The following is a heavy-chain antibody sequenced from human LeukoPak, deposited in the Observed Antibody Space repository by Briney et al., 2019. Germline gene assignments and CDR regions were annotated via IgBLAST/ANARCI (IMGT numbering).Heavy chain of an antibody. D-gene: IGHD3-3*01. CDR1: GFSLSTNGVG. J-gene: IGHJ4*02. V-gene: IGHV2-5*01. CDR3: AHTGRGGVTIFGVVTVYFDY. Sequence: SGPTLAKPTQTLTLTCTFSGFSLSTNGVGVGWIRQPPGKALEWLALIYWNGDERYSPFLKSRLTITKDTSKNQVVLTMTNMDPVDTATYYCAHTGRGGVTIFGVVTVYFDYWGQGTLVTVSS. CDR2: IYWNGDE.